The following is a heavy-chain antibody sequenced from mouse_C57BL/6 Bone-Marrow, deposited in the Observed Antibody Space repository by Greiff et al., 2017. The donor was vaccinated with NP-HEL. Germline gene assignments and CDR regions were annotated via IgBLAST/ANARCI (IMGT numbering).Heavy chain of an antibody. Sequence: QVQLKESGAELVRPGTSVKVSCKASGYAFTNYLIEWVKQRPGQGLEWIGVINPGSGGTNYNVKFKGKATLTADKSSSTAYMQLSSLTSEDSAVYFCAREPYYYGSSFFDYWGQGTTLTVSS. D-gene: IGHD1-1*01. CDR2: INPGSGGT. V-gene: IGHV1-54*01. CDR1: GYAFTNYL. J-gene: IGHJ2*01. CDR3: AREPYYYGSSFFDY.